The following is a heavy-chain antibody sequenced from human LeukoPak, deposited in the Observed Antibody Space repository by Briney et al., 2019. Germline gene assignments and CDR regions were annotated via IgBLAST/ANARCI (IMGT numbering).Heavy chain of an antibody. CDR3: ARVGTITMVRGGLYNWFDP. D-gene: IGHD3-10*01. V-gene: IGHV3-30-3*01. CDR1: GFTFSSYA. Sequence: GGSLRLSCAASGFTFSSYAMHWVRQAPGKGLEWVAVISYDGSNKYYADSVEGRFTISRDNSKNTLYLQMNSLRAVDTAVYYCARVGTITMVRGGLYNWFDPWGQGTLVTVSS. J-gene: IGHJ5*02. CDR2: ISYDGSNK.